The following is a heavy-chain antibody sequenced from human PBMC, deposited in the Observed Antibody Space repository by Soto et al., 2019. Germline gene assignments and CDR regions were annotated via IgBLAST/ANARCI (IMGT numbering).Heavy chain of an antibody. CDR2: ISPKSGGT. V-gene: IGHV1-2*02. D-gene: IGHD3-9*01. CDR1: GYSFIDYY. CDR3: ARPPGYISDWYYFDL. J-gene: IGHJ4*02. Sequence: AAVKVSCKASGYSFIDYYMHWVRQAPGQGFDWMGRISPKSGGTNYAQKFEGRVTMTWDTSLNTAYMELSSLTSEDTAVYYCARPPGYISDWYYFDLWGQGTLVTVSS.